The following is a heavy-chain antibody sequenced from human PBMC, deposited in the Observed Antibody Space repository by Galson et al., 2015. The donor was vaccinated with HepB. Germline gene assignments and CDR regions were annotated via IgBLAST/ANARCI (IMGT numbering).Heavy chain of an antibody. J-gene: IGHJ4*02. D-gene: IGHD3-3*01. CDR3: ASGARGYDFWSGFDY. Sequence: SLRLSCAASGFTVSRSYMSWVRQAPGKGLEWVSVIYSGGNTYYAGSVKGRFTISRENSKNTLDLQMNSLRAEDTAVYYCASGARGYDFWSGFDYWGQGTLVTVSS. CDR1: GFTVSRSY. CDR2: IYSGGNT. V-gene: IGHV3-53*01.